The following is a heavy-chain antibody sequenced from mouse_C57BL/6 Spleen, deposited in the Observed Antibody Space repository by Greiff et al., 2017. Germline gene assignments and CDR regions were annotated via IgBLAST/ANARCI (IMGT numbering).Heavy chain of an antibody. CDR3: ARGRTYYGSSYAMDY. V-gene: IGHV1-81*01. Sequence: QVQLQQSGAELARPGASVKLSCKASGYTFTSYGISWVKQRTGQGLEWIGEIYPRSGNTYYNEKFKGKATLTADKSSSTAYMELRSLTSEDSVVYFCARGRTYYGSSYAMDYWGQGTSVTVSS. CDR2: IYPRSGNT. CDR1: GYTFTSYG. J-gene: IGHJ4*01. D-gene: IGHD1-1*01.